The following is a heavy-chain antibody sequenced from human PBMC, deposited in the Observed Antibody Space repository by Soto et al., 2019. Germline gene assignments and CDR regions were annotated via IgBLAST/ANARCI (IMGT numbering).Heavy chain of an antibody. D-gene: IGHD2-2*01. V-gene: IGHV1-2*04. CDR1: GYTFTGYY. CDR3: ARDRVGRKDIVVVPAFYGMDV. CDR2: INPNSGGT. J-gene: IGHJ6*02. Sequence: ASVKVSCKASGYTFTGYYMHWVRQAPGQGLEWMGWINPNSGGTNYAQKFQGWVTMTRDTSISTAYMELSRLRSDDTAVYYCARDRVGRKDIVVVPAFYGMDVWGQGTTVTVSS.